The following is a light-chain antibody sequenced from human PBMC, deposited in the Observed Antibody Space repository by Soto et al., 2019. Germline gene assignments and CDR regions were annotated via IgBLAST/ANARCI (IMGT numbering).Light chain of an antibody. CDR1: QSISSW. CDR3: QQYNSYWT. J-gene: IGKJ1*01. Sequence: IQMPQFPSTLSASVGDRVTITFRASQSISSWLAWYQQKPGKAPKLLIYDASSLESGVPSRFSGSGSGTEFTLTISSLQPDDFATYYCQQYNSYWTFGQGTKVDIK. V-gene: IGKV1-5*01. CDR2: DAS.